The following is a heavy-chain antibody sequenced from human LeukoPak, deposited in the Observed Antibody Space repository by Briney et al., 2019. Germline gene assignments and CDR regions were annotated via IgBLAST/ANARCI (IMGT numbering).Heavy chain of an antibody. CDR1: GFTFSSYA. J-gene: IGHJ4*02. CDR2: ISYDGSNK. CDR3: ARMNYVSSGWGAPFDY. Sequence: LGGSLRLSCAASGFTFSSYAMHWVRQAPGKGLEWVAVISYDGSNKYYADSVKGRFTISRDNSKNTLYLQMNSLSAEDTAVYYCARMNYVSSGWGAPFDYWGQGTLVTVSS. V-gene: IGHV3-30-3*01. D-gene: IGHD3-16*01.